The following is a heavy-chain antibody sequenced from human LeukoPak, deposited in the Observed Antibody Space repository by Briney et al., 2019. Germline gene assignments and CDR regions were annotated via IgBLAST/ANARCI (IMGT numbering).Heavy chain of an antibody. D-gene: IGHD1-26*01. CDR1: GFTFSSYA. V-gene: IGHV3-23*01. CDR2: ISGSTSST. CDR3: ARVSRSGSYFGAFEI. J-gene: IGHJ3*02. Sequence: PGGSLRLSCEASGFTFSSYAMNWVRQAPGKGLEWVSVISGSTSSTYYADSVKGRFSISRDNSKNTLYLQMNSLRAADTAVYYCARVSRSGSYFGAFEIWGQGTMVTVSS.